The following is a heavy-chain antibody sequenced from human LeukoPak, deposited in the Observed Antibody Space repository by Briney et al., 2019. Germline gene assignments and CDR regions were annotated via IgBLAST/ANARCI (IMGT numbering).Heavy chain of an antibody. J-gene: IGHJ2*01. Sequence: PGGSLRLSCAASGFTFSSYAMSWVRQAPGKGLEWVSAVSGSGGSTYYADSVKGRFTISRDNSKNTLYLQMNSLRAEDTAVYYCAKSPSFFDWYFDLWGRGTLVTVSS. CDR2: VSGSGGST. CDR1: GFTFSSYA. V-gene: IGHV3-23*01. D-gene: IGHD3-3*01. CDR3: AKSPSFFDWYFDL.